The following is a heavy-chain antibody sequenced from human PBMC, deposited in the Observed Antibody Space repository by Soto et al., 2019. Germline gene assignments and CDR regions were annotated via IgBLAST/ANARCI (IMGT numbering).Heavy chain of an antibody. Sequence: SETMSLTCAVYGGSFSCHYWTWIRQSPEQGLEGIGESTHTGRTNYNPSLKSRVTISVDTSKSQFSLNLNSVTAADTAVYYGARGGSQLWQDSWGQETMVTAPQ. CDR1: GGSFSCHY. J-gene: IGHJ5*02. D-gene: IGHD5-18*01. CDR3: ARGGSQLWQDS. CDR2: STHTGRT. V-gene: IGHV4-34*01.